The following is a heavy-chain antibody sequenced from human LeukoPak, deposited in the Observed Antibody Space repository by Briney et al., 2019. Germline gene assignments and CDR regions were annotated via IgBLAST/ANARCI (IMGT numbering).Heavy chain of an antibody. CDR3: ARGSRRKVVPAAMLDY. CDR2: INHSGST. Sequence: SETLSLACAVYGGSFSGYYWSWIRQPPGKGLEWIGEINHSGSTNYNPSLKSRVTISVDTSKNQSSLKLSSVTAADTAVYYCARGSRRKVVPAAMLDYWGQGTLVTVSS. D-gene: IGHD2-2*01. J-gene: IGHJ4*02. CDR1: GGSFSGYY. V-gene: IGHV4-34*01.